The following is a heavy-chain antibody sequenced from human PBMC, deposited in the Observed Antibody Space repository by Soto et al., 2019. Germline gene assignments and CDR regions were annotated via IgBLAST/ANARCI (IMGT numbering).Heavy chain of an antibody. CDR1: GFTFSSPW. CDR2: IKEDGSQK. CDR3: XXXXXXXXXXX. J-gene: IGHJ4*02. V-gene: IGHV3-7*01. Sequence: EVHLVESGGGLVQPGGSLRLSCAASGFTFSSPWMTWVRQAPGKGLEWVANIKEDGSQKYYVDSVRGRFTISRDNAKXXXYXXXXXXXXXXXXXXXXXXXXXXXXXXXWXQGTLVTVSS.